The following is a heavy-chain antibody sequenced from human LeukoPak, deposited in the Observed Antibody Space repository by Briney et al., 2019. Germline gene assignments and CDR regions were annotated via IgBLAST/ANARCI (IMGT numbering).Heavy chain of an antibody. V-gene: IGHV3-30*02. J-gene: IGHJ3*02. D-gene: IGHD4-17*01. CDR3: ARDPNGDYIGAFEI. CDR1: GFTFRNYG. CDR2: IRYDGSDE. Sequence: LGGSLRLSCAASGFTFRNYGMHWVRQAPGKGLDWVAFIRYDGSDEYYADSVKSRFTISRDNSKNTVYLQMTSLRVEDTAVYYCARDPNGDYIGAFEIWGQGTMVTVSS.